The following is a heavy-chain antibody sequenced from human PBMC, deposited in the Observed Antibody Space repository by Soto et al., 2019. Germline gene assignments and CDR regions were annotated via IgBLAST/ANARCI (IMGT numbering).Heavy chain of an antibody. V-gene: IGHV4-59*01. Sequence: SETLSLTCTVSGGSISGYYWSWIRQPPGKRLEWIGYIYYSGSTNFNPSLKSRVTISVDTSKNQFSLKLSSVTAADTAVYYCARAPRGNYGYPSYFAYWGQGTLVTVSS. CDR3: ARAPRGNYGYPSYFAY. CDR2: IYYSGST. CDR1: GGSISGYY. J-gene: IGHJ4*02. D-gene: IGHD3-10*01.